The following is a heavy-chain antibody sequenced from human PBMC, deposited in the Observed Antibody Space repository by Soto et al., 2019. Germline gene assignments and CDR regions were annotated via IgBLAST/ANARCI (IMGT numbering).Heavy chain of an antibody. J-gene: IGHJ2*01. V-gene: IGHV3-15*01. CDR3: TTAYYDILTGYYNYWYFDL. D-gene: IGHD3-9*01. Sequence: EVQLVESGGGLVKPGGSLRLSCAASGFTFSNAWMSWVRQAPGKGLEWVGRIKSKTDGGTTDYAAPVKGRSTISRDDSKNTLYLQMNSLKTEDTAVYYCTTAYYDILTGYYNYWYFDLWGRGTLVTVSS. CDR2: IKSKTDGGTT. CDR1: GFTFSNAW.